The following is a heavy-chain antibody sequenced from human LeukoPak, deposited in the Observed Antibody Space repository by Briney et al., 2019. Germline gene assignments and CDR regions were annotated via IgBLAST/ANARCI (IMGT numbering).Heavy chain of an antibody. V-gene: IGHV7-4-1*02. Sequence: ASVKVSCKASGYTFTSYGISWVRQAPGQGLEWMGWINTNTGNPTYAQGFTGRFVFSLDTSVSTAYLQISSLKAEDTAVYYCARTMVYAIFYYFDYWGQGTLVTVSS. J-gene: IGHJ4*02. D-gene: IGHD2-8*01. CDR2: INTNTGNP. CDR1: GYTFTSYG. CDR3: ARTMVYAIFYYFDY.